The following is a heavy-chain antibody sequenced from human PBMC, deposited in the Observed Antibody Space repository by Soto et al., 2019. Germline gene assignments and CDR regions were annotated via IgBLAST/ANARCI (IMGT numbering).Heavy chain of an antibody. J-gene: IGHJ5*02. D-gene: IGHD2-2*01. Sequence: SETLSLTCTVSGGSISSGGYYWSWIRQPPGKGLEWIGYIYYSGSTYYNPSLKSRITMSVDTSKNQYSLKMSSVTAADTAVYYCVSYCSSTSCNWFDPWGQGTLVTVSS. V-gene: IGHV4-30-4*01. CDR2: IYYSGST. CDR1: GGSISSGGYY. CDR3: VSYCSSTSCNWFDP.